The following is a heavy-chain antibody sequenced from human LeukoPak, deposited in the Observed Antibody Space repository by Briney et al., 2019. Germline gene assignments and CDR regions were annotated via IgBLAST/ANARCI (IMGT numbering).Heavy chain of an antibody. CDR1: GGSISSSSYY. J-gene: IGHJ4*02. Sequence: SETLSLTCTVSGGSISSSSYYWGWIRQPPGKGLEWIGSIYYSGSTYYNPSLKSRVTISVDTSKNQFSLKLSSVTAADTAVYYCAGNLMLGATGYWGQGTLVTVSS. CDR3: AGNLMLGATGY. D-gene: IGHD1-26*01. V-gene: IGHV4-39*07. CDR2: IYYSGST.